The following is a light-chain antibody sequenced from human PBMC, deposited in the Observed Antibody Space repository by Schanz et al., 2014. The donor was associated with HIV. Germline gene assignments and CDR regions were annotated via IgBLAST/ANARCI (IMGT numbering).Light chain of an antibody. J-gene: IGLJ3*02. CDR3: SSYTSSSTRV. V-gene: IGLV2-14*03. Sequence: QSALTQPASVSGSPGQSISFSCTGTSSDVASYNYISWYQQHPGKAPKLLIYDVTNRPSGVSNRFSGSKSGNAASLTIFGLQAEDEAHYYCSSYTSSSTRVFGGGTKVTVL. CDR2: DVT. CDR1: SSDVASYNY.